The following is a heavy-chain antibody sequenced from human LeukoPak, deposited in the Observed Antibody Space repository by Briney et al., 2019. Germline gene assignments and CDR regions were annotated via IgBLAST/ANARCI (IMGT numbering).Heavy chain of an antibody. Sequence: SVKVSCKASGGPFRTSGFNWVRQAPGQGLEWMGRFIPILNMADYAQKFQGRVTITADKSTSTAYMELSSLGSEDTAVYYCARDRGVRASSVDSWGQGTVVTVSS. CDR3: ARDRGVRASSVDS. J-gene: IGHJ4*02. D-gene: IGHD1-26*01. CDR1: GGPFRTSG. CDR2: FIPILNMA. V-gene: IGHV1-69*04.